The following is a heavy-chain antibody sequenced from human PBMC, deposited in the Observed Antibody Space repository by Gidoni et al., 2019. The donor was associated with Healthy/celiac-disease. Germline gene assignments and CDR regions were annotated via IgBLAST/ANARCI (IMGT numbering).Heavy chain of an antibody. D-gene: IGHD6-13*01. CDR3: ARDGGFNLGYSSSWDTPLGY. CDR2: IWYDGSNK. J-gene: IGHJ4*02. V-gene: IGHV3-33*08. CDR1: GFTFSSYG. Sequence: GVQPGRSLRLSCAASGFTFSSYGMHWVRQAPGKGLEWVAVIWYDGSNKYYADSVKGRFTISRDNSKNTLYLQMNSLRAEDTAVYYCARDGGFNLGYSSSWDTPLGYWGQGTLVTVSS.